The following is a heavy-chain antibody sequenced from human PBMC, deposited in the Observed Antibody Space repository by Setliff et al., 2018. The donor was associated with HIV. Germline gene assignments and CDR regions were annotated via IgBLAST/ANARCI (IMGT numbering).Heavy chain of an antibody. CDR2: IYYSGST. CDR3: AGSTKYYDFWSGYQPFDY. D-gene: IGHD3-3*01. CDR1: GGSISSAGYY. V-gene: IGHV4-31*03. Sequence: LSLTCTVSGGSISSAGYYWSWIRQHPGKGLEWIGYIYYSGSTYYNPSLKSRVTISVDTSKNQFSLKLSSVTAADTAVYYCAGSTKYYDFWSGYQPFDYWGQGTLVTVSS. J-gene: IGHJ4*02.